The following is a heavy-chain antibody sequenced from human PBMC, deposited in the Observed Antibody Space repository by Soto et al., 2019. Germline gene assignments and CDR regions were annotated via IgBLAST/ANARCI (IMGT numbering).Heavy chain of an antibody. V-gene: IGHV3-33*01. CDR3: GPDTLDY. J-gene: IGHJ4*02. CDR2: IWYDGSNK. CDR1: GFMFSSHG. Sequence: QVQLVESGGGVVQPGRSLRLSCAASGFMFSSHGMHWIRQAPGKGLVWVAVIWYDGSNKYYADSVKGRFTISRDNSKNTLYLQMNSLRGEDTAVYYWGPDTLDYWGQGTLVTVSS.